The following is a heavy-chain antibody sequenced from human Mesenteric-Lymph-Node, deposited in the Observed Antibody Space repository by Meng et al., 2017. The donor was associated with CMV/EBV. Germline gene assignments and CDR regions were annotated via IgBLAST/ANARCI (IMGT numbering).Heavy chain of an antibody. V-gene: IGHV2-70*13. CDR2: IHWDDDK. Sequence: SGPTLVKPTQTLTLTCSFSGFSLNDRGMCVSWVRQSPGKALEWLAIIHWDDDKWYSTSLKTRLTISMDTSKNQVVLKMTNVDTVDTATYYCARVRHDSSGYYPLFDFWGQGTLVTVSS. CDR1: GFSLNDRGMC. D-gene: IGHD3-22*01. J-gene: IGHJ4*01. CDR3: ARVRHDSSGYYPLFDF.